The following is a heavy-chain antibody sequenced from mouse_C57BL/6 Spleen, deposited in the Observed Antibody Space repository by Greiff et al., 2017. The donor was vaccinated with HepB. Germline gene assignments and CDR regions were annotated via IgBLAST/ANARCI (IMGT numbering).Heavy chain of an antibody. J-gene: IGHJ1*03. Sequence: VQLQQSGTVLARPGASVKMSCKTSGYTFTSYWMHWVKQRPGQGLEWIGAIYPGNSDTSYNQKFKGKAKLTAVTSASTAYMELSSLTNEDSAVYYCTRGDITTVVAHWYFDVWGTGTTVTVSS. CDR2: IYPGNSDT. V-gene: IGHV1-5*01. CDR3: TRGDITTVVAHWYFDV. CDR1: GYTFTSYW. D-gene: IGHD1-1*01.